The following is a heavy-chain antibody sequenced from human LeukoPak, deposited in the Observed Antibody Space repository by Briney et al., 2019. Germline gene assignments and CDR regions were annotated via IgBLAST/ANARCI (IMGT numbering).Heavy chain of an antibody. J-gene: IGHJ4*02. V-gene: IGHV3-48*02. Sequence: PGGSLRLSCAASGFSFRFYSMNWVRQAPGKGLEWISYMTSSSKTAYYADSVRGRFAISRDNAKNSLYLQMNSLRDEDTAMYYCASGMRDGYNSRLSVLIPAQHYYFDYWGQGTLVTVSS. CDR2: MTSSSKTA. CDR1: GFSFRFYS. D-gene: IGHD5-24*01. CDR3: ASGMRDGYNSRLSVLIPAQHYYFDY.